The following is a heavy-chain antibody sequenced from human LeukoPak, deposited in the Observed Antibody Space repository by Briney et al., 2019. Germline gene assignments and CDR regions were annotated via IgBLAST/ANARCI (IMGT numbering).Heavy chain of an antibody. CDR2: INHSGST. CDR3: ARGRRYYYDSSGYSYYFDY. V-gene: IGHV4-34*01. Sequence: SETLSLTCAVYGGSSSGYYWSWIRQPPGKGLEWIGEINHSGSTNYNPSLKSRVTISVDTSKNQFSLKLSSVTAADTAVYYCARGRRYYYDSSGYSYYFDYWGQGTLVTVSS. J-gene: IGHJ4*02. D-gene: IGHD3-22*01. CDR1: GGSSSGYY.